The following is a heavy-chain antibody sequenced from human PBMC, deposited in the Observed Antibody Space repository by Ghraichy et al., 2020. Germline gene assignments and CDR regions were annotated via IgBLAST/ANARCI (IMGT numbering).Heavy chain of an antibody. CDR2: IYYSGST. D-gene: IGHD4-17*01. CDR1: GGSISSYY. J-gene: IGHJ4*02. Sequence: SETLSLTCTVSGGSISSYYWSWIWQPPGKGLEWIGYIYYSGSTNYNPSLKSRVTISVDTSKNQFSLKLSSVTAADTAVYYCASFRGDYPPRAQFDYWGQGTLVTVSS. V-gene: IGHV4-59*01. CDR3: ASFRGDYPPRAQFDY.